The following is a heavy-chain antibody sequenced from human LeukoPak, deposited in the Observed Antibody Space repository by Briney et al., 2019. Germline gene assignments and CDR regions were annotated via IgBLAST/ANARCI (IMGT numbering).Heavy chain of an antibody. CDR2: ISWDGATT. V-gene: IGHV3-43*01. Sequence: PGGSLRLSCAASGFTFDDYAMHWVRQAPGKGLEWVSLISWDGATTYYADSVKGRFTISRDNSKNSLYLRMNSLRIEDTALYYCAKSVGRLLLYGPDFDYWGQGTLVTVSS. J-gene: IGHJ4*02. CDR1: GFTFDDYA. D-gene: IGHD3-3*01. CDR3: AKSVGRLLLYGPDFDY.